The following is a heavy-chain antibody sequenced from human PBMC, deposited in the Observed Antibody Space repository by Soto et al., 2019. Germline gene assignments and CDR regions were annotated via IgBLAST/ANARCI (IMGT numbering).Heavy chain of an antibody. CDR3: ARDRRYNWNYGWFDP. J-gene: IGHJ5*02. V-gene: IGHV1-18*01. Sequence: QVQLVQSGAEVKKPGASVKVSCKASGYTFTSYGISWVRQAPGQGLEWMGWISPYNGNTNYAQNLQGRVTMTTDTSTSTAYMELRSLRSDGTAVYYCARDRRYNWNYGWFDPWGQGTLVTVSS. CDR2: ISPYNGNT. CDR1: GYTFTSYG. D-gene: IGHD1-7*01.